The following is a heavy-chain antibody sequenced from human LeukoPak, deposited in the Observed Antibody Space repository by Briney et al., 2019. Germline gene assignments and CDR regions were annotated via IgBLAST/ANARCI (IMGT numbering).Heavy chain of an antibody. CDR1: GYTFTDYY. CDR3: ARDRSRGYSYGLESLY. V-gene: IGHV1-2*02. CDR2: INPESGGT. D-gene: IGHD5-18*01. Sequence: GASVKVSCKTSGYTFTDYYIHWARQAPGQELEWMGWINPESGGTSYAQHFQGRVTMTRDTSISTAYMDLSRLKSDDTAVYYCARDRSRGYSYGLESLYWGQGTLVTVSS. J-gene: IGHJ4*02.